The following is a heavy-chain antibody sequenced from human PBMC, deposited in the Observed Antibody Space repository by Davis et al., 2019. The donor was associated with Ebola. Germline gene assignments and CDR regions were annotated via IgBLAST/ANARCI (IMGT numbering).Heavy chain of an antibody. CDR3: ARQGQQNQH. V-gene: IGHV4-59*08. J-gene: IGHJ1*01. CDR2: IYYSGST. Sequence: PSETLSLTCTVSGGSISSYYCSWIRQPPGKGLEWIGYIYYSGSTNYNPSLKSRVTISVDTSKNQFSLKLSSVTAADTAVYYCARQGQQNQHWGQGTLVTVSS. D-gene: IGHD6-13*01. CDR1: GGSISSYY.